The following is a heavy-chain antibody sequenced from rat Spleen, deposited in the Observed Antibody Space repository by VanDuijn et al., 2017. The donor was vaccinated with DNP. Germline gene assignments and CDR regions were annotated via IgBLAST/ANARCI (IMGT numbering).Heavy chain of an antibody. J-gene: IGHJ3*01. D-gene: IGHD1-10*01. Sequence: EVQLVESGGDLVQPGRSLKLSCVASGFTFSNYWMTWIRQVPGRGLEWVASITYDGGSTYYRDSVKGRFTISRDNAKSTLYLQMNSLRSEDMATYYCARPIYNNHGGFAYWGQGTLVTVSS. CDR3: ARPIYNNHGGFAY. CDR1: GFTFSNYW. V-gene: IGHV5-31*01. CDR2: ITYDGGST.